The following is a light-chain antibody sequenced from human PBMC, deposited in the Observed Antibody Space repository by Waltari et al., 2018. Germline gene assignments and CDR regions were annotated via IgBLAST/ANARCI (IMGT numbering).Light chain of an antibody. CDR2: DAS. J-gene: IGKJ1*01. CDR3: QHYVRLPAT. CDR1: QSVGKS. V-gene: IGKV3-20*01. Sequence: EIGLTQSPGTLSLPPGERATLACRASQSVGKSLAWYQQKPGQAPRLLIYDASRRATGIPDRFSGSGSGTDFSLTISRLEPEDFAVYYCQHYVRLPATFGQGTKVEI.